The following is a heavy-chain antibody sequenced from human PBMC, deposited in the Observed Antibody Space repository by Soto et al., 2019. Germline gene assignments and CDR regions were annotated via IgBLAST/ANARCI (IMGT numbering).Heavy chain of an antibody. CDR2: ISYAGSDK. CDR1: GFTFSSYG. J-gene: IGHJ1*01. D-gene: IGHD2-15*01. Sequence: QVQLVESGGGVVQPGRSLRLSCAASGFTFSSYGMHWVRQAPGKGLEWVAVISYAGSDKYYADSVKGRFTISRDNSNNTLYLQMDSLRAEDTAVYYCAKGVVVATTYHQHWGQGNLVTVSS. V-gene: IGHV3-30*18. CDR3: AKGVVVATTYHQH.